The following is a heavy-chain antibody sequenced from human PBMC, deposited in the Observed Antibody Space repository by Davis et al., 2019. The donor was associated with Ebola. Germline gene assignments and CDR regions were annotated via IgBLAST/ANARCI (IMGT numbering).Heavy chain of an antibody. CDR1: GGSFSGYY. CDR2: INHSGNT. V-gene: IGHV4-34*01. J-gene: IGHJ4*02. Sequence: SETLSLTCAASGGSFSGYYWSWIRQPPGKGLEWIGEINHSGNTNFSPSLKSRVTISVDTSKNQFSLKLSSVTAADTAVYYCARSPTGGYSYGFNYWGQGTLVTVSS. CDR3: ARSPTGGYSYGFNY. D-gene: IGHD5-18*01.